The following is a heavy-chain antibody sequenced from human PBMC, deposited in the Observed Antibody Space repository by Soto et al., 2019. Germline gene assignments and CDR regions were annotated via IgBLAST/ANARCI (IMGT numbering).Heavy chain of an antibody. D-gene: IGHD2-2*01. J-gene: IGHJ4*02. Sequence: LRLSCAASGFTFSDYWMSWVRQAPGKGPEWVANIKFDGSVKQYVDSVRGRFTISRDNSKNSLFLQMNSLAAADTAVYYCVKDGGYCSSSSCYAPRNHYFDSWGQGTLVTVSS. CDR3: VKDGGYCSSSSCYAPRNHYFDS. V-gene: IGHV3-7*03. CDR1: GFTFSDYW. CDR2: IKFDGSVK.